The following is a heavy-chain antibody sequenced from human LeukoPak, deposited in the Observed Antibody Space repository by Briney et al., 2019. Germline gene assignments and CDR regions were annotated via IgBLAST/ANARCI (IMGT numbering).Heavy chain of an antibody. CDR2: IIPIFGTA. D-gene: IGHD4-17*01. CDR3: TRLRGEWFDP. J-gene: IGHJ5*02. CDR1: GGTFNTYA. V-gene: IGHV1-69*01. Sequence: SVKVSCKASGGTFNTYAVSWVRQAPGQGLEWMGGIIPIFGTANYAQKFQGRVTITADESTNTAYMTLSSLTSEDAAVYYCTRLRGEWFDPWGQGTLVTVSS.